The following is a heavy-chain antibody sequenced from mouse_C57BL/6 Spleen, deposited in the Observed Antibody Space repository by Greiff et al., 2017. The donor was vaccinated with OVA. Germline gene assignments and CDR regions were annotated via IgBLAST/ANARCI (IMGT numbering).Heavy chain of an antibody. V-gene: IGHV1-82*01. CDR2: IYPGDGDT. Sequence: VQLQQSGPELVKPGASVKISCKASGYAFSSSWMNWVKQRPGKGLEWIGRIYPGDGDTNYNGKFKGKATLTADKSSSTAYMQLSSLTSEDSAVYFCARAEGITTVVDDWGQGTTLTVSS. CDR1: GYAFSSSW. J-gene: IGHJ2*01. CDR3: ARAEGITTVVDD. D-gene: IGHD1-1*01.